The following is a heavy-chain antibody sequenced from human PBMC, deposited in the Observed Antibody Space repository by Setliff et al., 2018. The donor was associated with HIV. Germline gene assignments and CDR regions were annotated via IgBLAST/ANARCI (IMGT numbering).Heavy chain of an antibody. CDR3: ARVQVGDPYYSYYYMDV. CDR2: ISPETGNT. V-gene: IGHV1-18*01. D-gene: IGHD2-8*02. Sequence: ASVKVSCKASGYTFTTYGITWVRQAPGQGPEWMGWISPETGNTNYAQRLQGRVTMTTDTSTSTAYMELRNLRSDDTAVYYCARVQVGDPYYSYYYMDVWGKGTTVTVSS. J-gene: IGHJ6*03. CDR1: GYTFTTYG.